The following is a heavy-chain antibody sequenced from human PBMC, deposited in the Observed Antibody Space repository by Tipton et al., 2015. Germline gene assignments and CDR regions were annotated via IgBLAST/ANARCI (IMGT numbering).Heavy chain of an antibody. CDR1: GYSFTNFW. V-gene: IGHV5-51*01. J-gene: IGHJ4*02. CDR2: IHPGDSHT. CDR3: ARLSTYGYNDYFDS. D-gene: IGHD5-24*01. Sequence: QLVQSGAEVKKPGESLKISCKASGYSFTNFWIGWVRQMTGKGLEWMGIIHPGDSHTRYSPSFQGHVTISVDRSIDTAYLQWSSLEASDTAIYYCARLSTYGYNDYFDSWGQGTLVTVST.